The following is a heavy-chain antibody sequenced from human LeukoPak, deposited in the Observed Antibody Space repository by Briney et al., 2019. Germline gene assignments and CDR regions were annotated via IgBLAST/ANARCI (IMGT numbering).Heavy chain of an antibody. CDR2: IFSSGST. CDR3: ARLTKFLTTYYPTP. J-gene: IGHJ5*02. D-gene: IGHD2/OR15-2a*01. CDR1: GGSITGYY. Sequence: SETLSLNCTVSGGSITGYYWSWIRQPPGKGLEWVGYIFSSGSTNYNPSLKSRVTISLATSKSQFSLKLISVTASDTAVYYCARLTKFLTTYYPTPWGQGTLVTVSS. V-gene: IGHV4-59*08.